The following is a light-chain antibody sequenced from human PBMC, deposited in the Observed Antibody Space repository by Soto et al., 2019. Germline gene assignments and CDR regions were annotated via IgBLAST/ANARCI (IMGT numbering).Light chain of an antibody. CDR1: QSLLHSDGNTY. Sequence: DIVLTQTPLSSPVTLGQPASISCRSSQSLLHSDGNTYLSWLQQRPGQPPRLLIYKTSNRFSGVPDRFSGSGAGTDFTLKISRVEAEDVGVYYCMQATQYPPYTFAQGTKLEI. CDR3: MQATQYPPYT. V-gene: IGKV2-24*01. CDR2: KTS. J-gene: IGKJ2*01.